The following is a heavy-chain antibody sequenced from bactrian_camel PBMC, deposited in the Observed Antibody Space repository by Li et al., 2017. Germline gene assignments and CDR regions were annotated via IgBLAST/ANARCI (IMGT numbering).Heavy chain of an antibody. CDR1: GFALDDSD. D-gene: IGHD6*01. J-gene: IGHJ4*01. CDR2: INSDGST. V-gene: IGHV3S63*01. Sequence: HVQLVEPGGGSVQDGGSLRLSCVASGFALDDSDMAWYRQGSGLQCELVSLINSDGSTWYKDSVKGRFTISQDNPKNTVYLQMNSLKPEDTPVYYCAAERIGLNSWYRNPCNQDQGTQVTVS.